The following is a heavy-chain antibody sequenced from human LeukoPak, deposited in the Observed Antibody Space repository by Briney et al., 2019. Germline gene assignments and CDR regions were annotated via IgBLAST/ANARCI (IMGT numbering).Heavy chain of an antibody. J-gene: IGHJ6*02. CDR2: IYYSGST. CDR3: ARDNWNYGSSMDV. D-gene: IGHD1-7*01. CDR1: GGSISSNNYY. V-gene: IGHV4-39*02. Sequence: PSETLSLTCTVSGGSISSNNYYWGWIRQPPGKGLEWIGSIYYSGSTFYIPSLKSRVTISVDTSKNQFSLKLSSVTAADTAVYYCARDNWNYGSSMDVWGQGTTVTVSS.